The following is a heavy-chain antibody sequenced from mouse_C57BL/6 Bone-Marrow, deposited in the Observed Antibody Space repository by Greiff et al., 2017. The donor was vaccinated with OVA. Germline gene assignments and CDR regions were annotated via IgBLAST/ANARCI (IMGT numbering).Heavy chain of an antibody. CDR3: ARGGDYGSSYFDY. Sequence: QVQLKESGPELVKPGASVKISCKASGYAFSSSWMNWVKQRPGKGLEWIGRIYPGDGDTNYNGKFKGKATLTADKSSSTAYMQLSSLTSEDSAVYFSARGGDYGSSYFDYWGQGTTLTVSS. J-gene: IGHJ2*01. CDR2: IYPGDGDT. CDR1: GYAFSSSW. D-gene: IGHD1-1*01. V-gene: IGHV1-82*01.